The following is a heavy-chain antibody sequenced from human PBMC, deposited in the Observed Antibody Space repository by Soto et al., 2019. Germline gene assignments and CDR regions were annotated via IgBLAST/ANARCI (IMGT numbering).Heavy chain of an antibody. D-gene: IGHD3-10*01. Sequence: PSETLSLTCAVYGGSFSGYYWSWIRQPPGKGLEWIGEINHSGSTYYNPSLKSRVTISVDTSKNQFSLKLSSVTAADTAVYYCASRSGSYVYWGQGTLVTVSS. CDR1: GGSFSGYY. V-gene: IGHV4-34*09. CDR3: ASRSGSYVY. J-gene: IGHJ4*02. CDR2: INHSGST.